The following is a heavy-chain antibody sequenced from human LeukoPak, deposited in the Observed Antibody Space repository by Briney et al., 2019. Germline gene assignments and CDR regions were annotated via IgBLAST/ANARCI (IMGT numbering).Heavy chain of an antibody. CDR1: GFTVSSNY. D-gene: IGHD5-12*01. CDR3: ARVQDSGYDFDY. J-gene: IGHJ4*02. Sequence: GGSLRLSCAASGFTVSSNYMSWVRQAPGKGLEWVSVIYSGGSTYYADSVKGRFTTSRDNSKNTLYLQMNSLRAEDTAVYYCARVQDSGYDFDYWGQGTLVTVSS. CDR2: IYSGGST. V-gene: IGHV3-53*01.